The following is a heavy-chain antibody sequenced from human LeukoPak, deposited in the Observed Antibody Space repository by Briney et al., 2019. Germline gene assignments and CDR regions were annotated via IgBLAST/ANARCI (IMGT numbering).Heavy chain of an antibody. J-gene: IGHJ3*02. D-gene: IGHD3-22*01. V-gene: IGHV1-2*06. Sequence: GASVKVSCKASGYTLTAYYLHWVRQAPGQGLEWMGRINPNSGGTLYAQKSQGRVTMTRDTSIGTAYMELSSLRSDDTALYYCARPYYESSGLYVDAFDIWGQGTMVTVSS. CDR1: GYTLTAYY. CDR3: ARPYYESSGLYVDAFDI. CDR2: INPNSGGT.